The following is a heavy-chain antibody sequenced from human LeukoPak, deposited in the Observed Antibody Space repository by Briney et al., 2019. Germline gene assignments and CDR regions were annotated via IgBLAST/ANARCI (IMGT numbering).Heavy chain of an antibody. J-gene: IGHJ6*03. D-gene: IGHD3-9*01. Sequence: SSETLSLTCAVYGGSFSGYYWSWIRQPPGKGLEWIGEINHSGSTNYNPSLKSRVTISVDTSKNQFSLKLSSVTAADTAVYYCARRYYDILTGYYGSYYYYMDVWGKGTTVTISS. CDR2: INHSGST. V-gene: IGHV4-34*01. CDR3: ARRYYDILTGYYGSYYYYMDV. CDR1: GGSFSGYY.